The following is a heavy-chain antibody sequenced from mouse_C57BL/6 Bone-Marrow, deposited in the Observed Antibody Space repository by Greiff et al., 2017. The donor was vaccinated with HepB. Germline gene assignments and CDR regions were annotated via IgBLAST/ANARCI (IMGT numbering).Heavy chain of an antibody. CDR1: GYSFTGYF. Sequence: VHVKQPGAELVRPGSSVKLSCKASGYSFTGYFMNWVMQSHGKSLEWIGRINPYNGDTFYNQKFKGKATLTVDKSSSTAHMELRSLTSEDSAVYYCARCRGLLRLYYYAMDYWGQGTSVTVSS. CDR3: ARCRGLLRLYYYAMDY. D-gene: IGHD1-2*01. J-gene: IGHJ4*01. V-gene: IGHV1-20*01. CDR2: INPYNGDT.